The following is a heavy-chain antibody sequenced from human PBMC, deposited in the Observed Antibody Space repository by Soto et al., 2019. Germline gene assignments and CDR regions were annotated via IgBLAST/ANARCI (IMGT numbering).Heavy chain of an antibody. Sequence: SETLSLTCTVSGGSISNYFCNWIRQPAGKGLEWIGRIDNSGSTNYNPSLTSRITMSADTSRNQFSLKLNSVTAAETAVYYCARGGQDFWSGPFDDWAQGALITVSS. CDR1: GGSISNYF. D-gene: IGHD3-3*01. CDR2: IDNSGST. CDR3: ARGGQDFWSGPFDD. V-gene: IGHV4-4*07. J-gene: IGHJ4*02.